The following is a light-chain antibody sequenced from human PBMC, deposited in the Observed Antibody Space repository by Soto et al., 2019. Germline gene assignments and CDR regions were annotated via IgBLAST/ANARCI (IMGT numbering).Light chain of an antibody. CDR3: QQYYSSPWT. CDR1: QIVLYSSNNKNY. Sequence: DIVMTQSPDSLAVSLGERATINCQSSQIVLYSSNNKNYLAWYQQKPGQPPKLLIYWASTRESGVPDRFSGSGSGTDFTLTISSVQAEDVAVYYCQQYYSSPWTFGQGTKVEIK. V-gene: IGKV4-1*01. CDR2: WAS. J-gene: IGKJ1*01.